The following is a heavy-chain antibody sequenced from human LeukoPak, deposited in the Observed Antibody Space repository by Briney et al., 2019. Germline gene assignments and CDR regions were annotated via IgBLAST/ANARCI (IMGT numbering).Heavy chain of an antibody. CDR3: ARDEEYSSSSVPDY. CDR1: GYTFTGYY. V-gene: IGHV1-2*02. CDR2: INPHTGGT. Sequence: ASVKVSCKASGYTFTGYYLHWVRQAPGQGLEWMGWINPHTGGTKFAQKFQGRVSMTRDTSISTAYMVLSRLTSDDTAIFYCARDEEYSSSSVPDYWGQGTLVTVSS. J-gene: IGHJ4*02. D-gene: IGHD6-6*01.